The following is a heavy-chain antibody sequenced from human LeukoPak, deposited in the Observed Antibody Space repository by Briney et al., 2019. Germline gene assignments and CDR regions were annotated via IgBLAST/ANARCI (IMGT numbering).Heavy chain of an antibody. J-gene: IGHJ4*02. CDR3: AKGGKWDVTPFDY. D-gene: IGHD1-26*01. V-gene: IGHV3-23*01. Sequence: GGSLRLSCAASGFTFSSYTMSWVRQAPGKGLEWVSTITTSDGNTYYADSVKGRFTVSRDNSKNTLYLQVNSLRAEDTAVYYCAKGGKWDVTPFDYWGQGTLVTVSS. CDR1: GFTFSSYT. CDR2: ITTSDGNT.